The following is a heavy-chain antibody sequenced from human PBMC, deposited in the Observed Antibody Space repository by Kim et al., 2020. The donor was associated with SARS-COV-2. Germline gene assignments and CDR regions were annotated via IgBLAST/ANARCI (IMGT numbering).Heavy chain of an antibody. D-gene: IGHD1-26*01. CDR2: ISYDGSNK. J-gene: IGHJ6*02. Sequence: GGSLRLSCAASGFTFSSYGMHWVRQAPGKGLEWVAVISYDGSNKYYADSVKGRFTISRDNSKNTLYLQMNSLRAEDTAVYYCAKTGAMYYYYGMDVWGQGTTVTVSS. CDR3: AKTGAMYYYYGMDV. V-gene: IGHV3-30*18. CDR1: GFTFSSYG.